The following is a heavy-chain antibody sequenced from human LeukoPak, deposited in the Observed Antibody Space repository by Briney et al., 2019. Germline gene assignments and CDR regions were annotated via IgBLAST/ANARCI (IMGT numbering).Heavy chain of an antibody. CDR3: ARTSPGYYFDY. J-gene: IGHJ4*02. CDR1: GFTFSGYA. Sequence: GGSLRLSCAASGFTFSGYAMHWVRQAPGKGLEWVAVISYDGSNKYYADSVKGRFTISRDNSKNTLYLQMNSLRAEDTAVYYCARTSPGYYFDYWGQGTLVTVSS. V-gene: IGHV3-30-3*01. D-gene: IGHD2-2*01. CDR2: ISYDGSNK.